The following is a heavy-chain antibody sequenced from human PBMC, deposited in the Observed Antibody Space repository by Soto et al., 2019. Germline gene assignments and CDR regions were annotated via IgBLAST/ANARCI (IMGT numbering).Heavy chain of an antibody. D-gene: IGHD3-22*01. V-gene: IGHV3-23*01. CDR2: ITSSGGGT. Sequence: SLRLSCITSGFTFGNYAMSWVRQAPGKGLEWVSTITSSGGGTYYADSVRGRFSVSRDILRSTMYLQMNNLAAEDSATYYCAKTPVEIYDSSGYSFDHWGRGTMVTVSS. CDR3: AKTPVEIYDSSGYSFDH. J-gene: IGHJ4*02. CDR1: GFTFGNYA.